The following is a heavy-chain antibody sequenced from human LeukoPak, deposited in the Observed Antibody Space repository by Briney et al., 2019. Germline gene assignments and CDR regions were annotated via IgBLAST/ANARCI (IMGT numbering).Heavy chain of an antibody. CDR2: IKSKTDGGTT. CDR1: GLTFSNAW. CDR3: TTQTYDFWSGYKYYFDY. Sequence: GGSLRLSCAASGLTFSNAWMSWVRQAPGKGLEWVGRIKSKTDGGTTDYAAPVKGRFTISRDDSKNTLYLQMNSLKTEDTAVYYCTTQTYDFWSGYKYYFDYWGQGTLVTVSS. D-gene: IGHD3-3*01. J-gene: IGHJ4*02. V-gene: IGHV3-15*01.